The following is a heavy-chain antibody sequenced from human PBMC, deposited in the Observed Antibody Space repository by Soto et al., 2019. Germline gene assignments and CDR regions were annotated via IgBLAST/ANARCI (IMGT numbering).Heavy chain of an antibody. J-gene: IGHJ5*02. D-gene: IGHD2-15*01. CDR2: IYYSGST. Sequence: SETLSLTCTVSGGSISSGGYYWSWIRQHPGKGLEWIGYIYYSGSTYYNPSLKSRVTISVDTSKNQFSLKLSSVTAADTAVYYCARGLDCSGGSCSLYNWFDPWGQGTLVTVSS. CDR3: ARGLDCSGGSCSLYNWFDP. V-gene: IGHV4-31*03. CDR1: GGSISSGGYY.